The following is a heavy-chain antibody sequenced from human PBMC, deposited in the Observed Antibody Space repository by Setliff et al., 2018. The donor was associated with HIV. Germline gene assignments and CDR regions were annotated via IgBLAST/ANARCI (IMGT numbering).Heavy chain of an antibody. D-gene: IGHD6-13*01. CDR2: TNPSGGST. Sequence: ASVKVSCKASGSTFSTYDINWVRQAPGQGPEWMGCTNPSGGSTSYAQKFQARVTMTRNTSISTAYMELSSLRSDDTAVYYCASSWSRIRYYGMDVWGQGTTVTVSS. V-gene: IGHV1-8*01. CDR3: ASSWSRIRYYGMDV. CDR1: GSTFSTYD. J-gene: IGHJ6*02.